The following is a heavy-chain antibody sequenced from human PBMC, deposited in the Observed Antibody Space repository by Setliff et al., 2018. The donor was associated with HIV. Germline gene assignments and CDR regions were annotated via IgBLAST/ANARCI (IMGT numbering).Heavy chain of an antibody. CDR2: ISTYSDET. CDR3: ARDVEHMMDV. V-gene: IGHV1-18*01. J-gene: IGHJ6*02. CDR1: GYTFTNFG. Sequence: GASVKVSCKASGYTFTNFGIGWVRQAPGQGLEWMGWISTYSDETSSSQNLQGRLTMTTDTSTGTAYMELRSLRSDDTAVYYCARDVEHMMDVWGQGTTVTVSS.